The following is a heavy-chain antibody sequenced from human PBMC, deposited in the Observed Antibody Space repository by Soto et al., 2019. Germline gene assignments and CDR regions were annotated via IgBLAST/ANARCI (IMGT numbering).Heavy chain of an antibody. D-gene: IGHD5-18*01. CDR3: ARGQLWSQYYFDY. CDR1: GFTFSSYS. J-gene: IGHJ4*02. CDR2: ISSSSSYI. Sequence: PGGSLRLSCAASGFTFSSYSMNWVRQAPGKGLEWVSSISSSSSYIYYADSVKGRFTISRDNAKNSLYLQMNSLRAEDTAVYYCARGQLWSQYYFDYWGQGTLVTV. V-gene: IGHV3-21*01.